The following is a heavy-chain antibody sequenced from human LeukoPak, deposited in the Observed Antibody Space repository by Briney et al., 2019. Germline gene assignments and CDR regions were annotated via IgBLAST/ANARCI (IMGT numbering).Heavy chain of an antibody. CDR1: GGSISSSSYY. V-gene: IGHV4-39*01. Sequence: PSETLSLTCTVSGGSISSSSYYWGWIRQPPGKGLEWIGSIYYSGSTYYNPSLKSRVTISVDTSKNQFSLKLSSVTAADTAVYYCARTQDYGDSLSDYWGQGTLVTVSS. CDR3: ARTQDYGDSLSDY. CDR2: IYYSGST. J-gene: IGHJ4*02. D-gene: IGHD4-17*01.